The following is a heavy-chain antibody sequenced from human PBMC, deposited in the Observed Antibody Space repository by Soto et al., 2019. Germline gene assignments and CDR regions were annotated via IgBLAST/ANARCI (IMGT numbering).Heavy chain of an antibody. CDR1: GDSLRSYY. CDR3: ARVRFLEWLSNYYMDV. D-gene: IGHD3-3*01. J-gene: IGHJ6*03. CDR2: MFYSGST. Sequence: ETLSLTCTVSGDSLRSYYWSWIRQPPGKGLEWIGNMFYSGSTNYNPSLKSRVTISVDTSKNQFSLKLSSVTAADTAVYYCARVRFLEWLSNYYMDVWGKGTTVTVSS. V-gene: IGHV4-59*01.